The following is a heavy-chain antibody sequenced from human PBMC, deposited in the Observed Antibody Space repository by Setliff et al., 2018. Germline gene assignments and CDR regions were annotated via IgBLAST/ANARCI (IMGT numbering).Heavy chain of an antibody. CDR2: IYSKGSM. CDR3: ARGDSSGNNYPVLDY. V-gene: IGHV4-61*09. J-gene: IGHJ4*01. D-gene: IGHD5-18*01. Sequence: PSETLSLTCTVTGGSINSGPYYWTWIRQSAGKGLEWLGQIYSKGSMNYNPSLKSRVTISADSSKSQFFLRLTSVTAADTAIYYCARGDSSGNNYPVLDYWGQGTLVTVPS. CDR1: GGSINSGPYY.